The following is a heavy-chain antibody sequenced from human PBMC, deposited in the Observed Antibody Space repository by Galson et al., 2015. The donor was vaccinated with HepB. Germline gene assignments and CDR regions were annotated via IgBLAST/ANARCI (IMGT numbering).Heavy chain of an antibody. V-gene: IGHV1-69*13. CDR2: IIPIFGTP. Sequence: SVKVSCKASGGTFSSYAISWVRQAPGQGLEWMGGIIPIFGTPNYAQKFQGRVTITADESTSTAYMELSSLRSEDTAVRYCAGGRYSNYAYYFDYWGQGTLVTVSS. J-gene: IGHJ4*02. D-gene: IGHD4-11*01. CDR1: GGTFSSYA. CDR3: AGGRYSNYAYYFDY.